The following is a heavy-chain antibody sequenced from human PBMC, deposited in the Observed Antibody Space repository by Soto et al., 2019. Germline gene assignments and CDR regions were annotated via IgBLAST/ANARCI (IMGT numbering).Heavy chain of an antibody. D-gene: IGHD3-9*01. V-gene: IGHV4-31*03. J-gene: IGHJ6*02. CDR2: IYYSGST. CDR1: GGSISSGGYY. CDR3: ARAPRLYYDILTGYSYYYYYGMDV. Sequence: SETLSLTCTVSGGSISSGGYYWSWIRQHPGKGLEWIGYIYYSGSTYYNPSLKSRVTISVDTSKNQFSLKLSSVTAADTAVYYCARAPRLYYDILTGYSYYYYYGMDVWGQGTTVTV.